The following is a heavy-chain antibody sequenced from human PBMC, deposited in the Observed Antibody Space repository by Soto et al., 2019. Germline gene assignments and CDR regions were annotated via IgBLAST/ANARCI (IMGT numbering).Heavy chain of an antibody. J-gene: IGHJ6*02. D-gene: IGHD4-17*01. V-gene: IGHV3-23*01. CDR2: LSGGGSTA. Sequence: EVQLLESGGGLVQPGGSLRLSCAVSGLKFINYGMPWVRQAPGKGLEWVSGLSGGGSTAYYADSVKGRFTISRDNSKNTIYLQKNSLRAEDTAIYYCAKDRTGDYGGLSGMDVWGQGTPVAVS. CDR3: AKDRTGDYGGLSGMDV. CDR1: GLKFINYG.